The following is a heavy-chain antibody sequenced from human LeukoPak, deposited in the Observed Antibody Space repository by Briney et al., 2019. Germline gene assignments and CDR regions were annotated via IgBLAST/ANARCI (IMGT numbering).Heavy chain of an antibody. D-gene: IGHD3-22*01. CDR3: ARHYYRSSGYYYFDY. CDR1: AASISGYY. J-gene: IGHJ4*02. V-gene: IGHV4-59*08. Sequence: PSETLSLTCTVSAASISGYYCSWVRQRPGKGLYYIGCIYYSGSTNYNPSLNSRITMSVDTSKNQFSLKLASVTAADTAVYYCARHYYRSSGYYYFDYWGQGTLVTVSS. CDR2: IYYSGST.